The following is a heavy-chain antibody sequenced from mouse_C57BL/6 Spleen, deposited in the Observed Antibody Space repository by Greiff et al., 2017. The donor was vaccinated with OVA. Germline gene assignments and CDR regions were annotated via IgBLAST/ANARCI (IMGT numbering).Heavy chain of an antibody. CDR3: ARKGAFYAMDY. V-gene: IGHV1-64*01. CDR2: IHPNSGST. CDR1: GYTFTSYW. J-gene: IGHJ4*01. Sequence: QVQLQQPGAELVKPGASVKLSCKASGYTFTSYWMHWVKQRPGQGLEWIGMIHPNSGSTNYNAKFKSKATLTVDKSSSTAYMQLSSLTSEDSAGDDCARKGAFYAMDYWGQGTSVTVSS.